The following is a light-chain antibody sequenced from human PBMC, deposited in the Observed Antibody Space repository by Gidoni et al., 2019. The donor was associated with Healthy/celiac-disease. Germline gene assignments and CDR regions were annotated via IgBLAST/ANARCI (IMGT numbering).Light chain of an antibody. CDR1: QSISSY. CDR3: KQSYSTRYT. Sequence: DIQMTQSPSSLSASVGDRVTITCRASQSISSYLNWYQQKPGKAPKLLIYAASSLQSGVPSRFSGSGSGTDFTLTISSLQPEDFATYYCKQSYSTRYTFXXXTKLEIK. V-gene: IGKV1-39*01. CDR2: AAS. J-gene: IGKJ2*01.